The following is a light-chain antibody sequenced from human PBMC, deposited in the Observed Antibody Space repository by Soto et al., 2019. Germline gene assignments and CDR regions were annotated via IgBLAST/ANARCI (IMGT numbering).Light chain of an antibody. V-gene: IGLV2-14*03. CDR2: AVH. Sequence: QYALTQPASVSGSPGQSITISCTGPTSDIGGYEYVSWYQQYPGTAPRLIIYAVHSRPSGVSNRFSGSKSGNTASLTISGLEAEDEADYQFSEYTPSSTYVFGTGTKLTVL. J-gene: IGLJ1*01. CDR3: SEYTPSSTYV. CDR1: TSDIGGYEY.